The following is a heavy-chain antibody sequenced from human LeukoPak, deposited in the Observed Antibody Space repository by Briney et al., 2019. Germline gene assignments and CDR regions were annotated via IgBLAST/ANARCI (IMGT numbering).Heavy chain of an antibody. CDR3: ARHGPSIVVVPAVMVEEPFDP. CDR2: IYPGDSDT. J-gene: IGHJ5*02. CDR1: GYRFTSYW. V-gene: IGHV5-51*01. Sequence: GGALEISLKGSGYRFTSYWIGWGRPRPGKGVEWRGIIYPGDSDTRYSPSFQGQVTISADKSISTAYLQWSSLKASDTAMYYCARHGPSIVVVPAVMVEEPFDPWGQGTLVTVSS. D-gene: IGHD2-2*01.